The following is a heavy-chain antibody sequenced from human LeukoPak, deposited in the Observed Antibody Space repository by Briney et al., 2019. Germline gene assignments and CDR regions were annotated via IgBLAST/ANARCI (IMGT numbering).Heavy chain of an antibody. CDR1: GGTFISYA. Sequence: SVTVSCKASGGTFISYAISWVRQAPGQGLEWMGRIIPIFGTANYAQKFQGRVTITADESTSTDYMELSSLRSEDTAVYYCARGVVPAAMRGYFDYWGQGTLVTVSS. D-gene: IGHD2-2*01. V-gene: IGHV1-69*01. CDR2: IIPIFGTA. CDR3: ARGVVPAAMRGYFDY. J-gene: IGHJ4*02.